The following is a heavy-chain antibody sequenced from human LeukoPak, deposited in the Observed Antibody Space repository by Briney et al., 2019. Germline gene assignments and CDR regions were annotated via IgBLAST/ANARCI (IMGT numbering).Heavy chain of an antibody. CDR3: ASFRSGYYYYFDY. CDR2: IYYSGST. V-gene: IGHV4-59*01. J-gene: IGHJ4*02. D-gene: IGHD3-22*01. Sequence: SETLSLTCTVSGGSIRSYYWNWIRQPPGKGLEWIGYIYYSGSTNYNPSLKSRVTILVDTSKNQFSLKLSSVTAADTAVYYCASFRSGYYYYFDYWGQGTLVTVSS. CDR1: GGSIRSYY.